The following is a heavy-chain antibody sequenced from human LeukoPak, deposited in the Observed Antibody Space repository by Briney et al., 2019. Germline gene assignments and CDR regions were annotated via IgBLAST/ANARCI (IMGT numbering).Heavy chain of an antibody. D-gene: IGHD3-22*01. Sequence: SETLSLTCAVSDGSIRSSYYYWGWIRQPPGKGLEWIGSMYYSGGSYYNPSLKSRVTIFVDTSKNQFSLKLSYVTAADTAVYYCARHSRRGSDSSGYYETFDIWGQGTMVTVSS. J-gene: IGHJ3*02. V-gene: IGHV4-39*01. CDR3: ARHSRRGSDSSGYYETFDI. CDR1: DGSIRSSYYY. CDR2: MYYSGGS.